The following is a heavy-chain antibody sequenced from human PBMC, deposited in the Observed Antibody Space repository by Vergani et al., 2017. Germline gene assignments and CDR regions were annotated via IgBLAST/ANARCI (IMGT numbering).Heavy chain of an antibody. CDR2: IIPSLGIA. CDR1: GGTFSSYT. Sequence: QVQLVQSGAEVKKPGSSVKVSCKASGGTFSSYTISWVRQATGQGLEWMGRIIPSLGIANYAQKCQCRVTITADKSTSTAYMELSSLRSEDTAVYYCARTQYSSSLGYWGQGTLVTVSS. CDR3: ARTQYSSSLGY. V-gene: IGHV1-69*02. J-gene: IGHJ4*02. D-gene: IGHD6-13*01.